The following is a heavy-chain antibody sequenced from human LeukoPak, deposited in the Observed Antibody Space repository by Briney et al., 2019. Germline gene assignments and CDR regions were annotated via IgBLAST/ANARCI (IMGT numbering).Heavy chain of an antibody. CDR2: INEDETGK. CDR1: GFSVSNFW. D-gene: IGHD3-16*01. V-gene: IGHV3-7*01. CDR3: ATDAFSYPNT. Sequence: GGALRLSCTGSGFSVSNFWMAWVRQAPGKGLEWVANINEDETGKYYVDSVKGRFTISRDTATNTLFLQMNSVRVEDTAVYYCATDAFSYPNTWGQGTQVTVSS. J-gene: IGHJ5*02.